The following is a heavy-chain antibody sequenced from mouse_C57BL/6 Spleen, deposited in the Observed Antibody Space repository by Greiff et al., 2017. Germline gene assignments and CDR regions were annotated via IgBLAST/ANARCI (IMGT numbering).Heavy chain of an antibody. V-gene: IGHV3-1*01. Sequence: EVNLVESGPGLVKPSQSLSLTCTVTGYSITSGYDWHWIRHFPGNKLEWMGYISYSGSTNYNPSLKSRISITHDTSKNHFFLKLNSVTTEDTATYYCARGVPYGYDYAMDYWGQGTSVTVSS. CDR2: ISYSGST. CDR3: ARGVPYGYDYAMDY. D-gene: IGHD2-2*01. CDR1: GYSITSGYD. J-gene: IGHJ4*01.